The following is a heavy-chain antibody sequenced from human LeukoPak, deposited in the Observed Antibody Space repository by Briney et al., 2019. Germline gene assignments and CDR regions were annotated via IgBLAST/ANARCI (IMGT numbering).Heavy chain of an antibody. V-gene: IGHV3-48*01. D-gene: IGHD3-3*01. CDR2: ISSSSSTI. J-gene: IGHJ4*02. Sequence: PGGSLRLSCAASGFTFSSYSMNWVRQAPGKGLEWVSYISSSSSTIYYADSVKGRFTISRDNSKNTLYLQMNSLRAEDTAVYYCARDRSGYSEGLFDYWGQGTLVTVSS. CDR3: ARDRSGYSEGLFDY. CDR1: GFTFSSYS.